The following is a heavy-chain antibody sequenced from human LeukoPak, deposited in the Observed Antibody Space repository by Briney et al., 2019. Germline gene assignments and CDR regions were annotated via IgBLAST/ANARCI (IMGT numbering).Heavy chain of an antibody. CDR1: GFTFSSYS. Sequence: PGGSLRLSCAASGFTFSSYSMNWVRQAPGKGLEWVSSISSSSSYIYYADSVKGRFTISRDNAKNSLYLQMNSLRAEDTAVYYCAREAASELHFDYWGQGTLVTVSS. V-gene: IGHV3-21*01. J-gene: IGHJ4*02. D-gene: IGHD1-26*01. CDR3: AREAASELHFDY. CDR2: ISSSSSYI.